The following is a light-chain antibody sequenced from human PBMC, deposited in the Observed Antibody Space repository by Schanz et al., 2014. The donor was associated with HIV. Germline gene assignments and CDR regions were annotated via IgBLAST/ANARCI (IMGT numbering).Light chain of an antibody. J-gene: IGLJ2*01. CDR2: TQD. V-gene: IGLV1-44*01. CDR3: QSYDSSLRVVV. Sequence: QSVLTQPPLTSGTPGQRVAISCSGSSSNIGTYNVNWYQQLPGTAPRLLIYTQDQRPSGVPDRFSGSKSGTSASLAITGLQAEDEANYYCQSYDSSLRVVVFGGGTKLTVL. CDR1: SSNIGTYN.